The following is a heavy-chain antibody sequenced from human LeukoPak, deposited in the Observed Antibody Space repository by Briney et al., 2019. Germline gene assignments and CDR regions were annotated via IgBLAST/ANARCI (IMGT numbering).Heavy chain of an antibody. Sequence: SETLSLTCTVSGGSISSSSYYWGWIRQPPGKGLEWIGSIYYSGSTYYNPSLKSRVTISVDTSKNQFSLKLTSVTPADTAVYYCARQRWGYGSGSYSIWGQGTLVTVS. CDR1: GGSISSSSYY. CDR2: IYYSGST. V-gene: IGHV4-39*01. D-gene: IGHD3-10*01. J-gene: IGHJ4*02. CDR3: ARQRWGYGSGSYSI.